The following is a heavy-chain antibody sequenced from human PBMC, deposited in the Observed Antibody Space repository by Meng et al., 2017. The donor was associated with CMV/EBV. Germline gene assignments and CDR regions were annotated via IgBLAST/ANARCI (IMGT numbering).Heavy chain of an antibody. V-gene: IGHV1-69*02. CDR2: IIPILGIA. J-gene: IGHJ4*02. CDR3: ASLYCGGDCPIEFEGQFDY. CDR1: GGTFSSYT. Sequence: SVKVSCKASGGTFSSYTISWVRQAPGQGLEWMGRIIPILGIANYAQKFQGRVMITADKSTSTAYMELSSLRSEDTAVYYCASLYCGGDCPIEFEGQFDYWGQGTLVTVSS. D-gene: IGHD2-21*01.